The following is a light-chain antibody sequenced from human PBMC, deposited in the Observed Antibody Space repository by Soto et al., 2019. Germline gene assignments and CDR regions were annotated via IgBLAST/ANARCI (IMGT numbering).Light chain of an antibody. CDR3: QQYDTSPRG. V-gene: IGKV3D-15*01. J-gene: IGKJ2*03. Sequence: EIVMTQSPATLSVSPGERATLSCRASQSVSSNLAWYQQKPGQAPRLLIYGASTRATDIPDRFSGSGSGTDFTLTITRLEPEDFAVYYCQQYDTSPRGFGQGTKLEIK. CDR1: QSVSSN. CDR2: GAS.